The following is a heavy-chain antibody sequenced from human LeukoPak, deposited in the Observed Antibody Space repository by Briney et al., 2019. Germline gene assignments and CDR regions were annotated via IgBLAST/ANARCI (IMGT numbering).Heavy chain of an antibody. V-gene: IGHV4-4*02. J-gene: IGHJ4*02. Sequence: SETLSLTCAVSGGSISRSNWWSWVRQPPGKGLEWIGEIYHSGSTHYNPYLKSRVTISIDKSKNQFSLRLSSVTVAGTAVYYCARVDDYSNYGAVGYFDYWGQGTLVTVSS. CDR3: ARVDDYSNYGAVGYFDY. CDR2: IYHSGST. CDR1: GGSISRSNW. D-gene: IGHD4-11*01.